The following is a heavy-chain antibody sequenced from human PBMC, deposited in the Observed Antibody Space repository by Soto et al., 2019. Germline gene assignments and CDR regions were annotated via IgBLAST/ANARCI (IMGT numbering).Heavy chain of an antibody. V-gene: IGHV1-2*02. CDR3: ARDRGYSFSYYFDY. Sequence: ASVKVSCKASGYTFTGYYMHWLRQAPGQGLEWMGWINPNSGGTNYAQKFQGRVTMTRDTSISTAYMELSRLRSDDTAVYYCARDRGYSFSYYFDYWGQGTLVTVSS. D-gene: IGHD5-18*01. CDR2: INPNSGGT. CDR1: GYTFTGYY. J-gene: IGHJ4*02.